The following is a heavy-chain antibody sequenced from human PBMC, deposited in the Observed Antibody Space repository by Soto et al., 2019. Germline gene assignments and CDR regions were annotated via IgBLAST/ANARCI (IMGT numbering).Heavy chain of an antibody. J-gene: IGHJ5*02. CDR2: IYYSGST. D-gene: IGHD1-26*01. V-gene: IGHV4-61*01. CDR3: AARVGATPPKT. CDR1: GGSVSSDSYH. Sequence: QVQLQESGPGLVKPSETLSLRCTVSGGSVSSDSYHWCWIRQPPGKGLEWIGNIYYSGSTNYNHSPKSRVTISVDTSKNQFSLKLSSVTAADTAVYYCAARVGATPPKTWGQGTLVIVSS.